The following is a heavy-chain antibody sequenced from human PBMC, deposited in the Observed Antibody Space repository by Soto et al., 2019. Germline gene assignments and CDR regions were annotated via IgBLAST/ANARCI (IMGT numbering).Heavy chain of an antibody. CDR2: ISATGGST. CDR1: GFTFNNYA. J-gene: IGHJ4*02. CDR3: AKDRHAGNFDY. V-gene: IGHV3-23*01. Sequence: GGSLRLSCAASGFTFNNYAMNWVRQAPGKGLEWVATISATGGSTYYADSVKGRFTISRDNSKSTLYLQMNGLRVEDTAVYYYAKDRHAGNFDYWSQGTQVTVSS.